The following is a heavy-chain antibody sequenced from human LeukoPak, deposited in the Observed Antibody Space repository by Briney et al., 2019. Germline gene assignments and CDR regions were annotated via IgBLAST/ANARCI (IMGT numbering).Heavy chain of an antibody. Sequence: PSETLSLTCTVSGGSISSYYWSWIRQPPGKGLEWIGYIYYSGSTNYNPSLKSRVTISVDTSKNQFSLKLSSVTAADTAVYYCARHYNFPPRVTLRPKPYWYFDLWGRGTLVTVSS. CDR3: ARHYNFPPRVTLRPKPYWYFDL. V-gene: IGHV4-59*08. CDR1: GGSISSYY. D-gene: IGHD1-20*01. J-gene: IGHJ2*01. CDR2: IYYSGST.